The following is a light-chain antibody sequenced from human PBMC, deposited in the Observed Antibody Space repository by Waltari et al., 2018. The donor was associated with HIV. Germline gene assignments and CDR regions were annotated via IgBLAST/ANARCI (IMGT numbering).Light chain of an antibody. CDR3: GTWDRSLSAAV. V-gene: IGLV1-51*01. J-gene: IGLJ3*02. CDR1: TSKIGNDS. CDR2: DNN. Sequence: QSVLTQPPPVSAAPGQKVTISCSGSTSKIGNDSLSWYQHVPGAAPRLLIYDNNKRPSGIPDRFSGSRSGTSATLCITGLQTGDEAHYYCGTWDRSLSAAVFGGGTKLTVL.